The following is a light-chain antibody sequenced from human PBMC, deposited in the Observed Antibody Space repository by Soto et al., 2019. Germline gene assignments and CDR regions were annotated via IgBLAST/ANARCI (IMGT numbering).Light chain of an antibody. V-gene: IGLV2-14*03. CDR2: DVS. CDR1: SSDVGRYNY. J-gene: IGLJ2*01. Sequence: QSVLTQPASVSGSPGQSITISCSGSSSDVGRYNYVSWYQQYSDKAPKLIIYDVSERPSGISSRFSGSKSANTASLTISGLQTEDEADYYCCSYTVSNTLVFGGGTKLTVL. CDR3: CSYTVSNTLV.